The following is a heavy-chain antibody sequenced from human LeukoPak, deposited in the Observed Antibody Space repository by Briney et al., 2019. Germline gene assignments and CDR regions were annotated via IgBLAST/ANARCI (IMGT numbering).Heavy chain of an antibody. CDR1: GFTFSNYA. CDR3: AKDPRDCTGGTCPSAGGYSFAS. J-gene: IGHJ4*02. CDR2: ISGSGGST. D-gene: IGHD2-8*02. Sequence: PGGSLRLSCAAPGFTFSNYAMSWVRQAPGKGLEWISGISGSGGSTYCADSVKGRFTISRDNSKNTLYLQMNSLRAEDTAVFYCAKDPRDCTGGTCPSAGGYSFASGGQGTLVAVSS. V-gene: IGHV3-23*01.